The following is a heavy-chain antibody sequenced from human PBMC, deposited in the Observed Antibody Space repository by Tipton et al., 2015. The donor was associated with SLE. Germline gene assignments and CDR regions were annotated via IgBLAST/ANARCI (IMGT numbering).Heavy chain of an antibody. CDR1: GGSISSRSYY. Sequence: TLSLTCTVSGGSISSRSYYWGWIRQPPGKGLEWIGSIYYTGSTYYISSLKSRVTISIDKSKNQFSLKLTSVTASDTAVYYCARQGGSPLTPLYYWGQGTLVTVSS. CDR3: ARQGGSPLTPLYY. CDR2: IYYTGST. J-gene: IGHJ4*02. D-gene: IGHD1-26*01. V-gene: IGHV4-39*01.